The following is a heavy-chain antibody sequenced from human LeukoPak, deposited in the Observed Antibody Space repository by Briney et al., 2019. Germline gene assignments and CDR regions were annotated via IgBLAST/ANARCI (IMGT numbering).Heavy chain of an antibody. D-gene: IGHD3-3*01. J-gene: IGHJ4*02. Sequence: GGSLRLSCAASDFTVSFNYMTWVRQAPGKGLEWVSIIYTSGLTYYADSVKGRFTISRDNSKNTLFLHMSSLRVDDTAVYFCARVRGTLLEIDYWGQGTPVTVSS. CDR2: IYTSGLT. V-gene: IGHV3-53*01. CDR3: ARVRGTLLEIDY. CDR1: DFTVSFNY.